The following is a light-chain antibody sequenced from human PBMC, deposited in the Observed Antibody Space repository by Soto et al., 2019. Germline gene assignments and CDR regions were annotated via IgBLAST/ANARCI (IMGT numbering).Light chain of an antibody. Sequence: DIPMTQSPSTLSASVGDRVTITCRASQSINSWLAWYQQKPGKAPKVLIYKASDLESGVPSRFSGSGSGTEFTLTISSLQPDDFATYYCQQYNTYWTFGQGTKVEIK. CDR1: QSINSW. J-gene: IGKJ1*01. CDR2: KAS. V-gene: IGKV1-5*03. CDR3: QQYNTYWT.